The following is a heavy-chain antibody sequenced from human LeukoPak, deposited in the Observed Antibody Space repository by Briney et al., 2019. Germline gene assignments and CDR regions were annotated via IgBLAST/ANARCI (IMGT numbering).Heavy chain of an antibody. CDR3: ARDCSGGSCYPQRWFDP. Sequence: GASVKVSCKASGGTFSSYAISWVRQAPGQGLEWMGGIIPIFGTANYAQKFQGRVTITTDESTSTAYMELSSLRSEDTAVYYCARDCSGGSCYPQRWFDPWGQGTLVTVSS. D-gene: IGHD2-15*01. CDR2: IIPIFGTA. J-gene: IGHJ5*02. CDR1: GGTFSSYA. V-gene: IGHV1-69*05.